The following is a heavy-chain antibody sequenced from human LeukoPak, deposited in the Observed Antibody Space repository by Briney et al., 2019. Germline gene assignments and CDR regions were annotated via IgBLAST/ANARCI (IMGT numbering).Heavy chain of an antibody. CDR3: ARELGSWYQADY. CDR2: IKQEGSEK. V-gene: IGHV3-7*01. Sequence: GSLRLSCAASGFTFSTCWMSWVRQAPGKGLEWVANIKQEGSEKYYVASVKGRFTISRDNAKSSLYLQMNSLRAEDTAVYYCARELGSWYQADYWGQGTLVTVSS. D-gene: IGHD6-13*01. J-gene: IGHJ4*02. CDR1: GFTFSTCW.